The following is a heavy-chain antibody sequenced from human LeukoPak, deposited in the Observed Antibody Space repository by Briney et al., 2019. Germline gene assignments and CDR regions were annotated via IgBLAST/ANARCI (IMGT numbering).Heavy chain of an antibody. D-gene: IGHD6-13*01. V-gene: IGHV3-23*01. J-gene: IGHJ4*02. CDR1: EFTFSNYA. Sequence: GGSLRLSCAASEFTFSNYAMSWVREAPGKGLEWVSAITGSGGDTYYADSVKGRFTISRDNSKNTLHLQMNSLRAEDTAVYFCAKAGSSWSGPLKDWGQGILVTVSS. CDR2: ITGSGGDT. CDR3: AKAGSSWSGPLKD.